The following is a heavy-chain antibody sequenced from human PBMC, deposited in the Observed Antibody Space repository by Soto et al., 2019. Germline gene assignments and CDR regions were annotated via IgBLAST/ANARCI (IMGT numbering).Heavy chain of an antibody. J-gene: IGHJ4*02. CDR1: GGSINTFY. D-gene: IGHD5-12*01. CDR2: IFSSGST. Sequence: SETLSLTCTVSGGSINTFYWSWVRQPAGKGLEWIGRIFSSGSTSLNPSLESRVAMSVETSKNHFSLNLSSVTAADMAVYYCAREGSYSAYNFAHGIQLWSFDFWGQGALVTVSS. V-gene: IGHV4-4*07. CDR3: AREGSYSAYNFAHGIQLWSFDF.